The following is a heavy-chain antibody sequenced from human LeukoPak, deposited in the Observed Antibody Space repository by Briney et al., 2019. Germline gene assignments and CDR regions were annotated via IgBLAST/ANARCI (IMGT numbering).Heavy chain of an antibody. CDR2: IYSGGST. CDR3: ARAGATSDYYYYYMDV. Sequence: PGGSLRLSCAASGFTVSSNYMSWVRQAPGKGLEWVSVIYSGGSTYYADSVKGRFTISRDNSKNTLYLQMNSLRAEDTAVYYCARAGATSDYYYYYMDVWGKGTTVTVSS. CDR1: GFTVSSNY. J-gene: IGHJ6*03. V-gene: IGHV3-66*01. D-gene: IGHD1-26*01.